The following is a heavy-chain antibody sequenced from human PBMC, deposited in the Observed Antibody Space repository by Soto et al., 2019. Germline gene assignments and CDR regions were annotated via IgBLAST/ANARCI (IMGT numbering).Heavy chain of an antibody. J-gene: IGHJ4*02. CDR2: ISGSGGTT. Sequence: EVQLLESGGGLVQPGGSPRLSCAASGFTFSKYALSWVRQAPGKGLEWVSAISGSGGTTHYADSVKGRVTISRDNSKDTVFLQMNSLRAEDTAVYYCAKDTFEYRAMVADYWGQGTLVTVSS. CDR3: AKDTFEYRAMVADY. CDR1: GFTFSKYA. D-gene: IGHD5-18*01. V-gene: IGHV3-23*01.